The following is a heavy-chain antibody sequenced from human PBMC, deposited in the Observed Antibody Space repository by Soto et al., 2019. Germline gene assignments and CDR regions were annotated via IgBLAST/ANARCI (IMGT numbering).Heavy chain of an antibody. CDR2: IYYSGST. CDR1: GGSISSYY. Sequence: SETLSLTCTVSGGSISSYYWSWIRQPPGKGLEWIGYIYYSGSTNYNPSLKSRVTISVDTSKNQFSLKLSSVTAADTAVYYCARDPAAAGTNRPLYYGMDVWGQGTTVTVSS. V-gene: IGHV4-59*01. CDR3: ARDPAAAGTNRPLYYGMDV. D-gene: IGHD6-13*01. J-gene: IGHJ6*02.